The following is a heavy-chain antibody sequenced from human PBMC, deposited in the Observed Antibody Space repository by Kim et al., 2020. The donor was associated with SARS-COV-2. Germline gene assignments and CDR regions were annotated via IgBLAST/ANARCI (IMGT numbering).Heavy chain of an antibody. V-gene: IGHV4-34*01. CDR1: GGSFSGYY. CDR2: INHSGST. Sequence: SETLSLTCAVYGGSFSGYYWSWIRQPPGKGLEWIGEINHSGSTNYNPSLKSRVTISVDTSKNQFSLKLSSVTAADTAVYYCARGPRIAAAVYYYYMDVWGKGTTVTVSS. J-gene: IGHJ6*03. CDR3: ARGPRIAAAVYYYYMDV. D-gene: IGHD6-13*01.